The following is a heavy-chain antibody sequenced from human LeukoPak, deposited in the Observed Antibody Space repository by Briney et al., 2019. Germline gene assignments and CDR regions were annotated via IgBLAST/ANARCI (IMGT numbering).Heavy chain of an antibody. CDR3: ARALGSVADF. V-gene: IGHV3-74*01. D-gene: IGHD6-6*01. Sequence: PGGSLRPSCAASGFTFSSSWMHWVRQPPGKGLVWVSRINSDGSSTTYADSVKGRFTISRDNAKNTPYLHMNSLRAEDTAIYYCARALGSVADFWGQGTMVTVSS. J-gene: IGHJ4*02. CDR2: INSDGSST. CDR1: GFTFSSSW.